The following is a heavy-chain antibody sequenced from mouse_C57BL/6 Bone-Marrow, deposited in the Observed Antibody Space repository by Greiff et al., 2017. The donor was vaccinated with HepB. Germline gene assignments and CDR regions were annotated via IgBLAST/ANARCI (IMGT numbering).Heavy chain of an antibody. CDR3: ARLIFFAY. J-gene: IGHJ3*01. Sequence: EVHLVESGGGLVKPGGSLKLSRAASGFTFSDYGMHWVRQAPEKGLEWVAYISSGSSTIYYADTVKGRFTISRDNAKNTLFLQMTSLRSEDTAMYYCARLIFFAYWGQGTLVTVSA. D-gene: IGHD2-4*01. CDR1: GFTFSDYG. V-gene: IGHV5-17*01. CDR2: ISSGSSTI.